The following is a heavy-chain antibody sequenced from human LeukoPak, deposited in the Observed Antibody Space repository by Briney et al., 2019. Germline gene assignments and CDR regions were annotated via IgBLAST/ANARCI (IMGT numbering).Heavy chain of an antibody. CDR2: ISGDGGST. CDR1: GFTFDDYA. Sequence: GGSLRLSCAASGFTFDDYAMHWVRQAPGKGLEWVSLISGDGGSTYYADSVKGRFTISRDNSENSLYLQMNSLRTEDTALYYCAKDMGQYSSSWIVYWGQGTLVTVSS. D-gene: IGHD6-13*01. V-gene: IGHV3-43*02. CDR3: AKDMGQYSSSWIVY. J-gene: IGHJ4*02.